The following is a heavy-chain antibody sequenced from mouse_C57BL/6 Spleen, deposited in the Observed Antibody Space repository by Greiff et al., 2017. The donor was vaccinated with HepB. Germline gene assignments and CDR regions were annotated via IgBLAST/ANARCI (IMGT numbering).Heavy chain of an antibody. J-gene: IGHJ4*01. CDR1: GFSLTSYG. V-gene: IGHV2-5*01. Sequence: VQLQQSGPGLVQPSQSLSITCTVSGFSLTSYGVHWVRQSPGKGLEWLGGIWRGGSTDYNAAFMSRLSITENNSKSQDFFQMNSLQADDTAIYCCAGYGKGGMDYWGQGTSVTVSS. D-gene: IGHD2-1*01. CDR2: IWRGGST. CDR3: AGYGKGGMDY.